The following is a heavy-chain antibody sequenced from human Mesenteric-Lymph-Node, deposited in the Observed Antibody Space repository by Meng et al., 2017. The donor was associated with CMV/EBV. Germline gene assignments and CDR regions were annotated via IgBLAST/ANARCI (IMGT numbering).Heavy chain of an antibody. Sequence: SLKISCAASGFSFDDYAMHWVRQAPGKGLEWVSGSSWTGDSLGYADSVKGRFTISRDNAKNSLYLQMNSLRAEDTALYYCAKDLNTRSLGDYGMDVWGQGTTVTVSS. CDR1: GFSFDDYA. CDR2: SSWTGDSL. J-gene: IGHJ6*02. V-gene: IGHV3-9*01. D-gene: IGHD1-26*01. CDR3: AKDLNTRSLGDYGMDV.